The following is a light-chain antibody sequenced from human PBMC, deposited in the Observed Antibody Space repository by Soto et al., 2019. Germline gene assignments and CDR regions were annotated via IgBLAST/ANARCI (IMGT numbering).Light chain of an antibody. V-gene: IGKV1-39*01. J-gene: IGKJ2*01. CDR2: LAS. CDR1: QSISSS. CDR3: RQSYSTPYT. Sequence: DIQMTQSPSSLSASVGDRVTITCRASQSISSSLSWYQQRPGKAPNLLIYLASSLQSGVPSRFSGSGSGTDFTLTISSLQFEDFATYYCRQSYSTPYTFGQGTKLEIK.